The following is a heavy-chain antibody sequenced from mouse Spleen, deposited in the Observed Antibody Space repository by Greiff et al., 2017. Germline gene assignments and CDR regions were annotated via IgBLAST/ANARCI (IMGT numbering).Heavy chain of an antibody. J-gene: IGHJ3*01. V-gene: IGHV1-52*01. Sequence: VQLQQPGAELVRPRSSVKLSCKASGYTFTSYWMHWVKQRPIQGLEWIGNIDPSDSETHYNQKFKDKATLTVDKSSSTAYMQLSSLTSEDSAVYYCARTDSNTWFAYWGQGTLVTVSA. D-gene: IGHD2-5*01. CDR3: ARTDSNTWFAY. CDR1: GYTFTSYW. CDR2: IDPSDSET.